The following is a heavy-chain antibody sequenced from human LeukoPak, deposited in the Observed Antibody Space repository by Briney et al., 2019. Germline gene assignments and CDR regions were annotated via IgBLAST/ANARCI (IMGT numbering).Heavy chain of an antibody. J-gene: IGHJ5*02. D-gene: IGHD6-13*01. V-gene: IGHV3-30*03. CDR2: ISYDGSNK. CDR1: GFIFSSCG. Sequence: GGSLRLSCTTSGFIFSSCGMHWVRQAPGKGLEWVAVISYDGSNKYYADSVKGRFTISRDNSKNTLYLQMNSLRAEDTAVYYCARVSRANWFDPWGQGTLVTVSS. CDR3: ARVSRANWFDP.